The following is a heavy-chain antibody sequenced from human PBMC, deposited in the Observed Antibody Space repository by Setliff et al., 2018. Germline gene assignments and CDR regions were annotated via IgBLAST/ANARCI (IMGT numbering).Heavy chain of an antibody. CDR3: VRVAATGYKYDY. Sequence: GGSLRLSCAVSGFTFSDHYMDWVRQAPGKGLEWVARTRNKVNNYSAMYAASVGGRFTISRDESKNSLYLQMNSLKSEDTAVYYCVRVAATGYKYDYWGQGTLVTVSS. D-gene: IGHD1-20*01. V-gene: IGHV3-72*01. CDR1: GFTFSDHY. J-gene: IGHJ4*02. CDR2: TRNKVNNYSA.